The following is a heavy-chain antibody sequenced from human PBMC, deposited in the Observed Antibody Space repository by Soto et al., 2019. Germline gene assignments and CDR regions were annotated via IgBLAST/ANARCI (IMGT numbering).Heavy chain of an antibody. Sequence: SETLSLTCSVSGGSFSGYYWNWIRQPPGKGLEWIGEINHSGATNYSPSLKSRVTISVDTSKNQFSLNLPSVTAADTAVYYCARGRRAVVGMITIMPGGFEPWGQGTPVTVSS. CDR2: INHSGAT. D-gene: IGHD1-1*01. CDR1: GGSFSGYY. J-gene: IGHJ5*02. V-gene: IGHV4-34*01. CDR3: ARGRRAVVGMITIMPGGFEP.